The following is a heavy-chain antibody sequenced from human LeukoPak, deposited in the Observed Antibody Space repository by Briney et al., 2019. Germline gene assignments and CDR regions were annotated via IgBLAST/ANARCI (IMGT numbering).Heavy chain of an antibody. Sequence: GGSLRLSCAASGFTFSSYEMNWVRQAPGKGLEWVSYISSSGSTIYYADSVKGRFTISRDNSKNTLYLQMNSLRAEDTAVYYCARDRGMVRGVYFDYWGQGTLVTVSS. J-gene: IGHJ4*02. D-gene: IGHD3-10*01. CDR2: ISSSGSTI. V-gene: IGHV3-48*03. CDR1: GFTFSSYE. CDR3: ARDRGMVRGVYFDY.